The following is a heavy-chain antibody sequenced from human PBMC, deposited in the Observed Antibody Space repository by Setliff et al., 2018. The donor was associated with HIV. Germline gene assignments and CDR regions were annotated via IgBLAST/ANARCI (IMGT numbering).Heavy chain of an antibody. CDR2: MNPNSGNT. CDR1: GGTFSSYD. D-gene: IGHD2-8*01. CDR3: ASGSGYCKNGNCYIGVHKNPDKYYFDY. V-gene: IGHV1-8*02. J-gene: IGHJ4*02. Sequence: ASVKVSCKASGGTFSSYDINWVRQATGQGLEWMGWMNPNSGNTGYAQKFQDRVTLTTDELMKTAYMELSSLRSEDTAVYYCASGSGYCKNGNCYIGVHKNPDKYYFDYWGQGTLVTVSS.